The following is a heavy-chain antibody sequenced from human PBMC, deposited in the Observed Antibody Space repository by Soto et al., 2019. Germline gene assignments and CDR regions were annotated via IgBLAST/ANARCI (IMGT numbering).Heavy chain of an antibody. CDR3: AKVVVAATRHTDFDS. V-gene: IGHV4-39*02. CDR1: GGSINSNNYY. J-gene: IGHJ4*02. Sequence: LSLTCTVSGGSINSNNYYWAWIRQPPGKGLAWIASIYYDGSTYYNPSLKSRVSISVDTSKNHFSLKLSSVTAADTAVYYCAKVVVAATRHTDFDSWGQGTLVTVSS. CDR2: IYYDGST. D-gene: IGHD2-15*01.